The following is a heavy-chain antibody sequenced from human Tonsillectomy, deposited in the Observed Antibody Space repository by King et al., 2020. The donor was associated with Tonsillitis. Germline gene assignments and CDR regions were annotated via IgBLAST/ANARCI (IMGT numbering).Heavy chain of an antibody. V-gene: IGHV4-39*01. CDR3: ASTRSGFVDLNCFDP. CDR1: GGSISSINYY. CDR2: IYYSGST. J-gene: IGHJ5*02. D-gene: IGHD3-3*01. Sequence: QLQESGPGLVKPSETLSLTCTVSGGSISSINYYWGWIRQPPGKGLEWIGSIYYSGSTYYKPSLKSRVTIYVDTSKNQFSLKLSSVTAADTAVYYWASTRSGFVDLNCFDPWGQGTLVTVSS.